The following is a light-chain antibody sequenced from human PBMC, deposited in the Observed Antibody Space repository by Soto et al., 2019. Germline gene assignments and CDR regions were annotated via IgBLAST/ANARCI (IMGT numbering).Light chain of an antibody. CDR3: QHLHSYPPT. V-gene: IGKV1-9*01. J-gene: IGKJ4*01. Sequence: IQLTQSPSSLSASVGDRVTITCRASQGINIYLAWYQQISGKAPKLLIYAASTLHSGVPSRFIGSGSGTVFTLTISSLQPEDFATYYCQHLHSYPPTFGGGTKVEIK. CDR2: AAS. CDR1: QGINIY.